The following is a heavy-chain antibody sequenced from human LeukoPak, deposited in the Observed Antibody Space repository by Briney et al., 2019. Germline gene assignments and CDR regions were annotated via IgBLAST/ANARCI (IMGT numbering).Heavy chain of an antibody. J-gene: IGHJ4*02. V-gene: IGHV3-48*01. CDR1: GFTFSSYS. Sequence: GGSLRLSCAASGFTFSSYSMNWVRQAPGKGLEWVSYISSSSSTIYYADSVKGRFTISRDNAKNSLYLQMNSLRAEDTAVYYCAKKLTGPYSSSWYYFDYWGQGTLVTVSS. D-gene: IGHD6-13*01. CDR3: AKKLTGPYSSSWYYFDY. CDR2: ISSSSSTI.